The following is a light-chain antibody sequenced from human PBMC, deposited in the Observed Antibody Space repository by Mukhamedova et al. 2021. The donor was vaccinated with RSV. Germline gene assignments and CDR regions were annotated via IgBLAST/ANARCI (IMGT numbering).Light chain of an antibody. J-gene: IGLJ2*01. V-gene: IGLV1-51*01. Sequence: GNNYVSWYQQLPGTAPKLLIFDYDERLSGIPDRFSGSKSGTSATLGITGLQTGDDGEYYCATLDSSLGVVFCGGTKLTVL. CDR3: ATLDSSLGVV. CDR1: GNNY. CDR2: DYD.